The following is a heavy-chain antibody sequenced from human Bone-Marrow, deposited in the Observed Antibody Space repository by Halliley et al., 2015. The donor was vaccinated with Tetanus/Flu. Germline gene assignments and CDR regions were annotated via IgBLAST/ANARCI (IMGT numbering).Heavy chain of an antibody. J-gene: IGHJ5*02. Sequence: SLRLSCAASGFTFRKYQMNWVRQAPGKGLEWVSSISKKSNYIFYADSVRGRFTISRDNARDSVYLEMNNLRAGDTAVYYCAREVSVAGPSEGRDPWGQGTMVTVS. CDR2: ISKKSNYI. D-gene: IGHD6-19*01. CDR3: AREVSVAGPSEGRDP. CDR1: GFTFRKYQ. V-gene: IGHV3-21*01.